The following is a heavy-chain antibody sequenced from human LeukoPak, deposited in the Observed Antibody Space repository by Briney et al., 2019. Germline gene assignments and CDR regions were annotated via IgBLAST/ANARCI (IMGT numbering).Heavy chain of an antibody. D-gene: IGHD6-19*01. CDR1: GGSFSGYY. CDR3: ARGLHRYSSGGYPFFDY. CDR2: INHSGST. J-gene: IGHJ4*02. Sequence: PSETLSLTCAVYGGSFSGYYWSWIRQPPGKGLEWIGEINHSGSTNYNPSLKSRVTISVDTSKNQFSLKLSSVTAADTAVYYCARGLHRYSSGGYPFFDYWGQGTLVTVSS. V-gene: IGHV4-34*01.